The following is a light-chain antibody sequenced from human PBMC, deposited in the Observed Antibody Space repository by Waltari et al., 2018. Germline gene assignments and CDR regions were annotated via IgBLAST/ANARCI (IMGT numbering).Light chain of an antibody. Sequence: LTQSPSTLSLSLGDTVTLSCRASQSIGRYLVWYQQKSGKAPRLLIYGASTRATGIRDRVSGSGSETDFSLTSSRLEAEDFAVYYCQNHERLPATFGQGTKVEIK. V-gene: IGKV3-20*01. CDR2: GAS. J-gene: IGKJ1*01. CDR1: QSIGRY. CDR3: QNHERLPAT.